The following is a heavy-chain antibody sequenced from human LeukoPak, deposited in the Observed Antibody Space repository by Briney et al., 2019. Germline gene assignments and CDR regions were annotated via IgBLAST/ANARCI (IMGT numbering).Heavy chain of an antibody. Sequence: GGSLRLSCAAAGLTFSSYALSWVRQAPGKGLEWVSAISGSGGSTYYADSAKGRFTISRDNSKNTLYLQMNSLRAEDTAVYYCAKDRNDYGGNSPYFDYWGQGTLVTVSS. CDR2: ISGSGGST. J-gene: IGHJ4*02. V-gene: IGHV3-23*01. CDR3: AKDRNDYGGNSPYFDY. CDR1: GLTFSSYA. D-gene: IGHD4-23*01.